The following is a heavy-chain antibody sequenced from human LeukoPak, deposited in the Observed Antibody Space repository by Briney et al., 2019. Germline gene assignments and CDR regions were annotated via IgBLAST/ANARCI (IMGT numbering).Heavy chain of an antibody. J-gene: IGHJ4*02. CDR2: IWYDGSMK. Sequence: PGRSLRLSCAASGFTFSNYVMHWVRQAPGKGLEWVAVIWYDGSMKYYGDSVKGRFTIPSENSKITLYLQMNSLRAEDTAVYYCARGIYGSGSFEIDYWGQGTLVTVSS. V-gene: IGHV3-33*01. CDR1: GFTFSNYV. D-gene: IGHD3-10*01. CDR3: ARGIYGSGSFEIDY.